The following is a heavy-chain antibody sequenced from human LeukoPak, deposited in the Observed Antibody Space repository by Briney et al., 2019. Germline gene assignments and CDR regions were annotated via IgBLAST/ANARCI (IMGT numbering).Heavy chain of an antibody. CDR3: AKGKGGAAFDI. V-gene: IGHV3-74*03. D-gene: IGHD3-16*01. CDR2: IDNDGSTT. CDR1: GFIFSNNW. Sequence: GGSLRLSCVASGFIFSNNWMHWVRQAPGKGLVWVSLIDNDGSTTSYADSVKGRFTISRDNAKNTLYLQMNSLRGEDTAVYYCAKGKGGAAFDIWGQGTMVTVS. J-gene: IGHJ3*02.